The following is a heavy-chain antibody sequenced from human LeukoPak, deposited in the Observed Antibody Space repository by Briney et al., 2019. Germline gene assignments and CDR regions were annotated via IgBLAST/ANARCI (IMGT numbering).Heavy chain of an antibody. J-gene: IGHJ3*02. V-gene: IGHV4-4*07. Sequence: SETLSLTCTVSGGSISSYYWSWIRQPAGKALEWIGRISNSGSNNYNPSLKSRVTMSVDTSKNQFSLKLSSVTAADTAVYYCARQRITMVRGVISPAFDIWGQGTMVTVSS. CDR2: ISNSGSN. CDR3: ARQRITMVRGVISPAFDI. CDR1: GGSISSYY. D-gene: IGHD3-10*01.